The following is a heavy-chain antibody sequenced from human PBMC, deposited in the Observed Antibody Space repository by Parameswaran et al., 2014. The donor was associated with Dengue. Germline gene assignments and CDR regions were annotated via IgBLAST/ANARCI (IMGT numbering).Heavy chain of an antibody. CDR3: ARIPCGYCSSTGCYQKYYYYHMDV. Sequence: RWIRQPPGKALEWLALIDWDDDKYYSTSLRTRLTISKDTSKNQVVLTMTNMDPVDSATYHCARIPCGYCSSTGCYQKYYYYHMDVWGQGTTVTVSS. V-gene: IGHV2-70*01. J-gene: IGHJ6*03. D-gene: IGHD2-2*01. CDR2: IDWDDDK.